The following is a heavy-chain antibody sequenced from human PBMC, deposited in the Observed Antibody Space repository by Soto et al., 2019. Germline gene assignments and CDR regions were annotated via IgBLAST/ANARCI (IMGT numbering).Heavy chain of an antibody. CDR1: GGSVHGYY. Sequence: PSEPLSLTCAVHGGSVHGYYWNWIRQPPGKGLEWVGEINHTTGTHYNPSLKSRVTMSVDASKNQFSLRLSSVTAADTAIYYCATRITVFGLLIPPFDPWGQGTQVTVSS. V-gene: IGHV4-34*01. D-gene: IGHD3-3*01. CDR2: INHTTGT. CDR3: ATRITVFGLLIPPFDP. J-gene: IGHJ5*02.